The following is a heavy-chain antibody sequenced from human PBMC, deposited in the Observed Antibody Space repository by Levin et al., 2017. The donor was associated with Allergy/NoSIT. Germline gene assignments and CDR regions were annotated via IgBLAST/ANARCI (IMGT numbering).Heavy chain of an antibody. CDR1: GGTFSSYA. D-gene: IGHD2-2*01. CDR2: IIPIFGTA. Sequence: SVKVSCKASGGTFSSYAISWVRQAPGQGLEWMGGIIPIFGTANYAQKFQGRVTITADKSTSTAYMELSSLRSEDTAVYYCAREVPAARGQFDPWGQGTLVTVSS. CDR3: AREVPAARGQFDP. V-gene: IGHV1-69*06. J-gene: IGHJ5*02.